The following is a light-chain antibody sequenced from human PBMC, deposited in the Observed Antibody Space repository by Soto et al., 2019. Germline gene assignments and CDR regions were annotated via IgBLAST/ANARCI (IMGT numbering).Light chain of an antibody. V-gene: IGLV2-8*01. Sequence: QSALTQPPSASGSPGQSVTLSCIGTSSDVGGYNYVSWYQQHPGKAPKLIISEVSKRPSGVPDRFSGSKSGNTASLTVSGLQAEDEADYFGSSYAGSNDLVFGGGTKLTVL. J-gene: IGLJ3*02. CDR1: SSDVGGYNY. CDR2: EVS. CDR3: SSYAGSNDLV.